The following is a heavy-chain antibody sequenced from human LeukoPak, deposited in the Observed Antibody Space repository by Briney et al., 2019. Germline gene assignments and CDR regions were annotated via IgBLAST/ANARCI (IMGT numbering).Heavy chain of an antibody. CDR2: INPNSGGT. CDR1: GYTFTGYY. Sequence: GASVKVSCKASGYTFTGYYMHWVRQAPGQGLEWMGWINPNSGGTNYAQRFQGRVTMTRDTSISTAYMELSRLRSDDTAVYYCARDLSGSYWHWTDYWGQGTLVTVSS. CDR3: ARDLSGSYWHWTDY. V-gene: IGHV1-2*02. J-gene: IGHJ4*02. D-gene: IGHD1-26*01.